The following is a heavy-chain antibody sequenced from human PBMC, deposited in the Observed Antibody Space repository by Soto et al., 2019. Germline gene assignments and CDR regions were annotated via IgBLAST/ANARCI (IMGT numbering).Heavy chain of an antibody. CDR1: GFTFSSFA. CDR3: AKATGVYSSSWPFYY. CDR2: ISGSGSSR. V-gene: IGHV3-23*01. J-gene: IGHJ4*02. D-gene: IGHD6-13*01. Sequence: GGSLRLSCAASGFTFSSFAMSWVRQAPAKGLEWVSAISGSGSSRYHADSVKGRFTISRDNTKNTLYLQVNSLRVEDTAIYYCAKATGVYSSSWPFYYWGQGTQVTVSS.